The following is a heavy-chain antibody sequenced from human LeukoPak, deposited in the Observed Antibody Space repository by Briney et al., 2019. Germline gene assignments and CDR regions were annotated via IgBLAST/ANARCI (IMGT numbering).Heavy chain of an antibody. V-gene: IGHV3-66*01. CDR1: GFTVSSNY. CDR2: IYSGGST. Sequence: GGSLRLSCAASGFTVSSNYMNWVRQAPGKGLEWVSIIYSGGSTYYADSVKGRFIISRDNSNNTLYLQMNSLRVEDTAVYYCARVGGSGWDLDYWGQGTLVTVSS. D-gene: IGHD6-19*01. CDR3: ARVGGSGWDLDY. J-gene: IGHJ4*02.